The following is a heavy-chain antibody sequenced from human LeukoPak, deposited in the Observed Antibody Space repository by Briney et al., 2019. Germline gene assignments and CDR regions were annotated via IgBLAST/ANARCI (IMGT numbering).Heavy chain of an antibody. CDR3: AKDRIVVVPAAIAPHVFDY. Sequence: PGGSLRLSCAASGFTFSSYSMNWVRRAPGKGLEWVSSISSSSSYIYYADSVKGRFTISRDNSKNTLYLQMNSLRAEDTAVYYCAKDRIVVVPAAIAPHVFDYWGQGTLVTVSS. CDR1: GFTFSSYS. V-gene: IGHV3-21*04. J-gene: IGHJ4*02. CDR2: ISSSSSYI. D-gene: IGHD2-2*01.